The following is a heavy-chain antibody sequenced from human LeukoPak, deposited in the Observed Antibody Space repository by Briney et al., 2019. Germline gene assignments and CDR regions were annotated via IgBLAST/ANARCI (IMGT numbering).Heavy chain of an antibody. CDR3: ARMVRGVIIGGYNWFDP. D-gene: IGHD3-10*01. J-gene: IGHJ5*02. Sequence: SETLSLTCAVYGGSFSGYYWSWIRQPPGKGLEWIGEINHSGSTNYNPSLKSRVTISVDTSKNQFSLKLSSVTAADTAVYYCARMVRGVIIGGYNWFDPWGQGTLVTVSS. CDR2: INHSGST. CDR1: GGSFSGYY. V-gene: IGHV4-34*01.